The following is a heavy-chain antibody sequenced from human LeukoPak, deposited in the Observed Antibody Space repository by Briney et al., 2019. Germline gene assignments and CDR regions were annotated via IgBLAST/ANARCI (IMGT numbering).Heavy chain of an antibody. CDR1: GFTLSSYW. CDR3: RRGYDYVNAFDY. CDR2: INSDGSRT. V-gene: IGHV3-74*01. Sequence: GGSLRLSCAASGFTLSSYWMHWVRQAPGKGLVWVSRINSDGSRTSYADSAQGRFTISRDNTKNTLYLQMNSLRAEDTAVYYCRRGYDYVNAFDYWGQGTLVTVSS. J-gene: IGHJ4*02. D-gene: IGHD3-16*01.